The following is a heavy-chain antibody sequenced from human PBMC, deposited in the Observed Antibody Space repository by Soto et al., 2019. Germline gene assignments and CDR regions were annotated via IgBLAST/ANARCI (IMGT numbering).Heavy chain of an antibody. Sequence: LRLSCAASGFSISDHYMSWIRQAPGKGLEWVSYSSNSGTFTKYADSVKGRFSISRDNAKNSLYLEINSLRGEDTAIYYCARSGDNYNVLDYWGQGTPVTVSS. V-gene: IGHV3-11*03. D-gene: IGHD3-10*02. CDR3: ARSGDNYNVLDY. J-gene: IGHJ4*02. CDR2: SSNSGTFT. CDR1: GFSISDHY.